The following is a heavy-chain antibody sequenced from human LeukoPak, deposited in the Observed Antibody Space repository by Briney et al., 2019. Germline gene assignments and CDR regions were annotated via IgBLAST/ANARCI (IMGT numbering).Heavy chain of an antibody. V-gene: IGHV3-9*01. CDR3: AKDRGIAVARTYDAFDI. J-gene: IGHJ3*02. CDR1: GVTFYDYA. D-gene: IGHD6-19*01. CDR2: ISWNSGSI. Sequence: GGSLRLSCAASGVTFYDYAMHWVRQAPGEGLEWGSGISWNSGSIGYADSVKGRFTISRDNAKNSLYLQMNSLRAEDTALYYCAKDRGIAVARTYDAFDIWGQGTMVTVSS.